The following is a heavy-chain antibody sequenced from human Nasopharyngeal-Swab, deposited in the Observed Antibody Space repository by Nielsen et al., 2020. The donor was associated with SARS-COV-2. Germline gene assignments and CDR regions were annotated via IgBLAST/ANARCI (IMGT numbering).Heavy chain of an antibody. J-gene: IGHJ5*02. Sequence: SETLSLTCAVSGGSISSSNWWSWVRQPPGKGLEWIGEIYHSGSTNYNLSLKSRVTISVDKSKNQFSLKLSSVTAADTAVYYCARDRGSSSSIRPWGQVTLVTVSS. CDR2: IYHSGST. CDR1: GGSISSSNW. V-gene: IGHV4-4*02. D-gene: IGHD6-6*01. CDR3: ARDRGSSSSIRP.